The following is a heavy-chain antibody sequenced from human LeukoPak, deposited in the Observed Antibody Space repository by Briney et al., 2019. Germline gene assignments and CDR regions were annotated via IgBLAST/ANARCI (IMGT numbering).Heavy chain of an antibody. J-gene: IGHJ5*02. V-gene: IGHV1-46*01. CDR2: INPSGGST. CDR3: ARDRPYYGSGGGNWFDP. CDR1: GYTFTSYY. D-gene: IGHD3-10*01. Sequence: GASVKVSCKASGYTFTSYYMHWVRQAPGQGLEWMGIINPSGGSTSYAQKFQGRVTMTRDTSTSTAYMELSSLRSEDTAVYYCARDRPYYGSGGGNWFDPWGQGTLVTVSS.